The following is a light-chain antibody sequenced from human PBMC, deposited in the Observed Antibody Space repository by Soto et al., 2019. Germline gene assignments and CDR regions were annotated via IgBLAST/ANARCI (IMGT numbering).Light chain of an antibody. CDR3: QNYNSYSEA. V-gene: IGKV1-5*03. CDR2: KAS. J-gene: IGKJ1*01. Sequence: DIQMTQSPSTLSGSVGDGVTITCRASQTISSWLAWYQQKPGKAPKLLIYKASTLKSGVPSRFSGSVSGTEFTLTISSLQPDDFATYYCQNYNSYSEAFGQGTKVDIK. CDR1: QTISSW.